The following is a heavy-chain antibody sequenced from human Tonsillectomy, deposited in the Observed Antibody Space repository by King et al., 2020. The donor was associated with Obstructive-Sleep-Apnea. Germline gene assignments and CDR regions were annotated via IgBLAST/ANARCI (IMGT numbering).Heavy chain of an antibody. CDR1: GFPFSTYG. J-gene: IGHJ4*02. Sequence: HVQLVESGGGVVQPGRSLRLSCAASGFPFSTYGMHWVRQAPGKGLEWVTFIRYDGSDKYYADSVGGRFTVSRDNSKDTLYLQVNSLRAEDTAVYYCAKGGANYDVWSPTDSWGQGTLVTVSS. CDR2: IRYDGSDK. V-gene: IGHV3-30*02. CDR3: AKGGANYDVWSPTDS. D-gene: IGHD3-3*01.